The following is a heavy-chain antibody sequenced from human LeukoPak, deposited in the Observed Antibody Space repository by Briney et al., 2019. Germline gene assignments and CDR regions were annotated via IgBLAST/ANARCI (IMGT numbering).Heavy chain of an antibody. D-gene: IGHD3-10*01. Sequence: SETLSLTCTVSGGSISSGTYYWSWIRQPAGKGLEWIGRFYTSGSTNYNPSLKSRVTMSVDTSKNQFSLKLSSVTAADTAVYYCARQTYYYGSTSLGWFDPWGQGTLVTVSS. J-gene: IGHJ5*02. CDR2: FYTSGST. V-gene: IGHV4-61*02. CDR1: GGSISSGTYY. CDR3: ARQTYYYGSTSLGWFDP.